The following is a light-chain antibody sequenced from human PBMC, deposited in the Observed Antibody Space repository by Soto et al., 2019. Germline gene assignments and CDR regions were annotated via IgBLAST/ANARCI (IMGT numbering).Light chain of an antibody. Sequence: DMQMTQSPSTLSASVGGRVSITCRASQTISSWLAWYQQKPGKAPELLIYDASTLESGVPSRFSGSGSGTKFTLTIASLQPDDFATYYCQQYETFSGTFGPGTKVDIK. CDR1: QTISSW. CDR3: QQYETFSGT. J-gene: IGKJ1*01. V-gene: IGKV1-5*01. CDR2: DAS.